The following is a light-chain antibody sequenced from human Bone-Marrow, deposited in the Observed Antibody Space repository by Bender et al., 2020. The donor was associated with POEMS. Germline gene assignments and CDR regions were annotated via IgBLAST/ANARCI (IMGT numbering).Light chain of an antibody. Sequence: QSALTQPRSVSGSPGQSVTISCTGTSSDVGGYNYVSWYQQHPGKAPKLIIFEVNKRPSGVPDRFSGSKSGSTASLSISGLRSDDEADYYCAVWSDSLSAWVFGGGTKLTVL. CDR3: AVWSDSLSAWV. CDR2: EVN. J-gene: IGLJ3*02. CDR1: SSDVGGYNY. V-gene: IGLV2-11*01.